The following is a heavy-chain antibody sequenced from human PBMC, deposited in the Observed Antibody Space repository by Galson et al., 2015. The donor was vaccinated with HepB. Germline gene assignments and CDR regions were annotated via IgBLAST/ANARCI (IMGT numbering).Heavy chain of an antibody. CDR1: GFTFSGSA. CDR2: IRSKATNYAA. CDR3: VRSGDFSGYSSR. D-gene: IGHD6-13*01. Sequence: SLRLSCAASGFTFSGSAIHWVRQASGRGPEWIGHIRSKATNYAALYVPSLKGRFTISRDDSKNMAYLLMRSLKTDDTAVYYCVRSGDFSGYSSRWGQGTLVTVSS. V-gene: IGHV3-73*01. J-gene: IGHJ4*02.